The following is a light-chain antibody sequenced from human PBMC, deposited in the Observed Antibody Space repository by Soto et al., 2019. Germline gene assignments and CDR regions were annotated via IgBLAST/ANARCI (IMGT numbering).Light chain of an antibody. Sequence: QAVLTQPPSVSGAPGQRVTISCTWSSSNIGAGYDVHWYQQLPGTAPKLLISGNSNRPSGVPDRFSGSKSGTSASLAITGLQAEDEADYCCQSYDSSLSGSVFGGGTKLTVL. CDR3: QSYDSSLSGSV. V-gene: IGLV1-40*01. CDR1: SSNIGAGYD. J-gene: IGLJ2*01. CDR2: GNS.